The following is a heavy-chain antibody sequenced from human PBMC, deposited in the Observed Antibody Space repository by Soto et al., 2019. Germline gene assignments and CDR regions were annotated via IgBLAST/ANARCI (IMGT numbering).Heavy chain of an antibody. J-gene: IGHJ4*02. CDR1: GGSFSGYY. V-gene: IGHV4-34*01. D-gene: IGHD3-16*02. CDR3: ASGHYDYIWGSYRLDY. Sequence: PSETLSLTCAVYGGSFSGYYWSWIRQPPGKGLEWIGEINHSGSTNYNPSLKSRVTISVDTSKNQFSLKLSSVTAADTAVYYCASGHYDYIWGSYRLDYWGQGTLVTVSS. CDR2: INHSGST.